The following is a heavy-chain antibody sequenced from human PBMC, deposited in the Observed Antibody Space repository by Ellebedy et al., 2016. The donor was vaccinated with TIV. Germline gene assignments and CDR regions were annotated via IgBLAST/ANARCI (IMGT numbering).Heavy chain of an antibody. CDR2: IYYSGSP. V-gene: IGHV4-59*01. Sequence: SETLSLTXTVSGGSISTYYWSWIRQPPGKGLEWIGYIYYSGSPNYNPSLKSRVTISGDTSKNQFFLKLSSVTAADTAAYYCASHYGLDYWGQGTLVTVSS. CDR3: ASHYGLDY. CDR1: GGSISTYY. D-gene: IGHD4-17*01. J-gene: IGHJ4*02.